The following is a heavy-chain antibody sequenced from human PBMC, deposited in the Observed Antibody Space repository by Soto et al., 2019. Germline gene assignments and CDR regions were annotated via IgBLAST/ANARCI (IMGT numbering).Heavy chain of an antibody. CDR2: MHPSGST. J-gene: IGHJ6*01. CDR3: ARHGHNIYGFDV. CDR1: GGSISSVNW. D-gene: IGHD1-1*01. V-gene: IGHV4-4*02. Sequence: QVQPQESGPGLVKPSYTLARTCAVCGGSISSVNWWRSVRQSPGKGLEWIGEMHPSGSTNYNPSLKRRVTVSMDQARNQFSLTTSSVIEADTAVYFCARHGHNIYGFDVWGRGTKVSVSS.